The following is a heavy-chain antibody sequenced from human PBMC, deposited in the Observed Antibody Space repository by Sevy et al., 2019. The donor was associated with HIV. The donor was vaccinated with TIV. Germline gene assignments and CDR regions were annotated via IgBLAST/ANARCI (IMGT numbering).Heavy chain of an antibody. J-gene: IGHJ6*02. V-gene: IGHV3-74*01. D-gene: IGHD2-2*01. CDR3: VRQRGDTVVLPDVLPDYGMDV. CDR2: INSDESTT. Sequence: GGSLRLSCAASGLTFRSNWMHWVRQAPGKGLVWVSRINSDESTTDYADSVKGRFTISRDNAKNTLYLQMNSLRAEDTAVYYCVRQRGDTVVLPDVLPDYGMDVWGQGTTVTVSS. CDR1: GLTFRSNW.